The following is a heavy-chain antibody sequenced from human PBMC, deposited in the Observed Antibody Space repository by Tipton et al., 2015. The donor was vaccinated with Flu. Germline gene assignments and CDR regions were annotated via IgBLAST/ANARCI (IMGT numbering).Heavy chain of an antibody. CDR2: ISYDGSNK. CDR1: GFTFSSYA. Sequence: QVQLVQSGGGVVQPGRSLRLSCAASGFTFSSYAMHWVRQAPGKGLEWVAVISYDGSNKYYADSVKGRFTISRDNSKNTLYLQMNSLRAEDTAVYYGARDGAPQWLALYYYYFYGMDVWGQGTTVTVSS. CDR3: ARDGAPQWLALYYYYFYGMDV. V-gene: IGHV3-30-3*01. J-gene: IGHJ6*02. D-gene: IGHD6-19*01.